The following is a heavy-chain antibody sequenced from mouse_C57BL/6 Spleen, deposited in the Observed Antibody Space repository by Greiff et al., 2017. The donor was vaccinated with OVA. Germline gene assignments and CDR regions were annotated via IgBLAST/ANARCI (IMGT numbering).Heavy chain of an antibody. CDR2: IDPSDSYT. CDR1: GYTFTSYW. J-gene: IGHJ4*01. Sequence: QVHVKQPGAELVMPGASVKLSCKASGYTFTSYWMHWVKQRPGQGLEWIGEIDPSDSYTNYNQQFKGKSTLTVDKSSSTAYMQLSSLTSEDSAVYYCARSSNHYAMDYWGQGTSVTVSS. CDR3: ARSSNHYAMDY. V-gene: IGHV1-69*01. D-gene: IGHD2-5*01.